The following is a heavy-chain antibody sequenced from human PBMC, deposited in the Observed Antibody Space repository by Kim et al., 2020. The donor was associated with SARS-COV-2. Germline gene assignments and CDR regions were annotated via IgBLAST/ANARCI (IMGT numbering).Heavy chain of an antibody. CDR3: AREGDGYNSVDY. D-gene: IGHD5-12*01. Sequence: NYNPSRKSRVTISVDTSKNQFSLKLSSVTAADTAVYYCAREGDGYNSVDYWGQGTLVTVSS. J-gene: IGHJ4*02. V-gene: IGHV4-34*01.